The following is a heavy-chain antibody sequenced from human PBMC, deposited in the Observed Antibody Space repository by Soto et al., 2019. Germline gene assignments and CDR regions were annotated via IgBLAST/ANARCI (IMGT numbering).Heavy chain of an antibody. Sequence: GGSLRLSCAASGFTFSSYSMNWVRQAPGKGLEWVSSISSSSSYIYYADSVKGRFTISRDNAKNSLYLQMNSLRAEDTAVYYCAGDGPDYGDIDYWGQGTLVTVSS. D-gene: IGHD4-17*01. CDR3: AGDGPDYGDIDY. CDR2: ISSSSSYI. J-gene: IGHJ4*02. V-gene: IGHV3-21*01. CDR1: GFTFSSYS.